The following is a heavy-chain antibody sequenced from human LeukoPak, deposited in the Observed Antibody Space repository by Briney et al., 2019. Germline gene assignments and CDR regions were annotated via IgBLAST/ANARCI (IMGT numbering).Heavy chain of an antibody. D-gene: IGHD3-10*01. Sequence: GGSLRLSCAASGFTFDDYAMYWVRQAPGNGLEWVSGISWNSGSTGYADSVKGRFTISRDNAKNSLYLQMNSLRAEDTALYYCAKDKSAMVRGVGDAFDIWGQGTMVTVSS. CDR2: ISWNSGST. CDR1: GFTFDDYA. CDR3: AKDKSAMVRGVGDAFDI. V-gene: IGHV3-9*01. J-gene: IGHJ3*02.